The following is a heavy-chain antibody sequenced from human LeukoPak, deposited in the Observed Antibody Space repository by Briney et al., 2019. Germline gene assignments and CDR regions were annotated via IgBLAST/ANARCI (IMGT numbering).Heavy chain of an antibody. V-gene: IGHV4-30-4*01. Sequence: SETLSLTCTVSGGSISSGDYHYWSWVRQPPGKGLEWIGYIYYSGSTYYNPSLKSRVTISVDMSKNQFSLKLSSVTAADTAVYYCARSSGWYYFDYWGQGTLVTVSS. J-gene: IGHJ4*02. CDR2: IYYSGST. CDR1: GGSISSGDYHY. D-gene: IGHD6-19*01. CDR3: ARSSGWYYFDY.